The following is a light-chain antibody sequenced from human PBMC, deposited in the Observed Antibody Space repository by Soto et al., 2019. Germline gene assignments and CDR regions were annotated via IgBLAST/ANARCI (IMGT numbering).Light chain of an antibody. CDR1: QGISSY. V-gene: IGKV1-8*01. CDR3: QQYNNWPIT. J-gene: IGKJ5*01. Sequence: IRLTQSPSSLSASPGDRVTITCRASQGISSYLAWYQQKPGKAPKLLIYAASNLETGAPSRFSGSGSGTEFTLTISSLQSEDFAVYSCQQYNNWPITFGQGTRLEIK. CDR2: AAS.